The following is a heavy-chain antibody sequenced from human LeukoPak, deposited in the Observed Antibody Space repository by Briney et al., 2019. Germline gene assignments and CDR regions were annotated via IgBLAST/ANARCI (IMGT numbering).Heavy chain of an antibody. D-gene: IGHD6-6*01. Sequence: PSETLSLTCAVYGGSFSGYYWSWIRQPPGKGLEWIGEINHSGSTNYNPSLKSRVTISVDTSKNQFSLKLSSVTAADTAVYFCARGRSGSVAPRPRGYYGTDVWGQGTTVTVSS. V-gene: IGHV4-34*01. J-gene: IGHJ6*02. CDR3: ARGRSGSVAPRPRGYYGTDV. CDR1: GGSFSGYY. CDR2: INHSGST.